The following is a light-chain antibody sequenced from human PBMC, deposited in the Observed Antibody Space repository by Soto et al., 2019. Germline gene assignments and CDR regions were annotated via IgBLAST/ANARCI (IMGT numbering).Light chain of an antibody. CDR1: ESIRNW. V-gene: IGKV1-5*01. J-gene: IGKJ1*01. CDR2: DAS. CDR3: QHYDRYSRT. Sequence: DIQMTQSPSTLSASVGDRVTITCRASESIRNWLAWYQQKPGKAPKLLISDASNLERGVPSRFSGSGSGAEFTLTISSLEPEDVATYYCQHYDRYSRTFGQGTNVGIK.